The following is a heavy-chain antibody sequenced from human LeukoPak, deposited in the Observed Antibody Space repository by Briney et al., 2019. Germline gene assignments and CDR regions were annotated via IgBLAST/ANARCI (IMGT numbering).Heavy chain of an antibody. CDR2: TIPILGIA. D-gene: IGHD6-6*01. CDR1: GGTFSSYT. J-gene: IGHJ5*02. V-gene: IGHV1-69*02. CDR3: ARSEQLYNWFDP. Sequence: ASVKVSCKASGGTFSSYTISWVRQAPGQGLEWMGRTIPILGIANYAQKFQGRVTITADKSTSTAYMELSSLRSEDTAVYYCARSEQLYNWFDPWGQGTLVTVSS.